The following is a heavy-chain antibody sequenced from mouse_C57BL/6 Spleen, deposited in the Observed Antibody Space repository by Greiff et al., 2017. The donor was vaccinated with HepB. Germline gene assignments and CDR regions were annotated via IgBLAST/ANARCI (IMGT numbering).Heavy chain of an antibody. CDR1: GYTFTSYW. CDR2: INPSNGGT. Sequence: VQLQQSGTELVKPGASVKLSCKASGYTFTSYWMHWVKQRPGQGLEWIGNINPSNGGTNYNEKFKSKATLTVDKSSSTAYMQLSSLTAEDSAVYDWARGDYYGSSYHFAYWGQGTLVTVSA. J-gene: IGHJ3*01. D-gene: IGHD1-1*01. V-gene: IGHV1-53*01. CDR3: ARGDYYGSSYHFAY.